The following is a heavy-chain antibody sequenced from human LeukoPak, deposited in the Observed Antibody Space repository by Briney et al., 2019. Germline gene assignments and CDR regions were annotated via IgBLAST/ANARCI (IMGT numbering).Heavy chain of an antibody. CDR3: AKGTTIFGVVTYDY. CDR1: GFTFSSYA. D-gene: IGHD3-3*01. V-gene: IGHV3-23*01. J-gene: IGHJ4*02. Sequence: GGSLRLSCAASGFTFSSYAMSWVRQAPGKGLEWVSAISGSGGSTYYADSVKGRFTISRDNSKNTLYLQMNSLRAEDTAVYYCAKGTTIFGVVTYDYWGQGTQVTVSS. CDR2: ISGSGGST.